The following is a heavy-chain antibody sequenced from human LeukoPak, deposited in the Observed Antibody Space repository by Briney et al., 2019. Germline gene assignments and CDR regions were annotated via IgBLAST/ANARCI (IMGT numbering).Heavy chain of an antibody. CDR1: GFTFSSYV. V-gene: IGHV3-30*04. J-gene: IGHJ6*03. D-gene: IGHD1-14*01. CDR2: ISYDGSNE. Sequence: GGSLRLSCAASGFTFSSYVMHWVRQAPGKGLEWVAIISYDGSNEYYADSVKGRFTISRDNSKNTLYLQMNSLGAEDTAVYYCAKGGQSFRKSFYYYYMDVWGKGTTVTISS. CDR3: AKGGQSFRKSFYYYYMDV.